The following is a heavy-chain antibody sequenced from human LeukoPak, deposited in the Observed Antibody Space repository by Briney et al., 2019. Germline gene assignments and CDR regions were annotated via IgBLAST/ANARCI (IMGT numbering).Heavy chain of an antibody. V-gene: IGHV5-51*01. CDR1: GYSFTTYW. J-gene: IGHJ4*02. CDR3: ARRSSNGVPEY. CDR2: IYPGDSET. Sequence: GESLKISCKGSGYSFTTYWIAWVRQMPGKGLEWMGIIYPGDSETRYSPTFQGQVTISADKSISIAYLQWSSLKASDTAMYYCARRSSNGVPEYWGQGTLVTVSS. D-gene: IGHD2-8*01.